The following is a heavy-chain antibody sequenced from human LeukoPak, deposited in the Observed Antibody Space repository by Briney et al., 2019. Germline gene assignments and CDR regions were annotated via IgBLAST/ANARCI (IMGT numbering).Heavy chain of an antibody. J-gene: IGHJ4*02. CDR1: GGSISSYY. D-gene: IGHD5-24*01. CDR3: ARVQDGYNYY. V-gene: IGHV4-59*01. Sequence: SETLSLTCTVAGGSISSYYWSWIRQPPGKGLEWIGYIYYSGSTNYNPSLKSRVTISVDTSKNQFSLKLSSVTAADTAVYYCARVQDGYNYYWGQGTLVTVPS. CDR2: IYYSGST.